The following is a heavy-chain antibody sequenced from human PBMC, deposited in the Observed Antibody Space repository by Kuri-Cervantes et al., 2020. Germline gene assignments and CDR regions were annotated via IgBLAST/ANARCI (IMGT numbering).Heavy chain of an antibody. CDR1: GASIGGYY. V-gene: IGHV4-4*07. Sequence: SETLSLTCTVSGASIGGYYWGWIRQPAGKGLEWIGHIDTSGYATYNPSLKSRVTISVDTSKNQFSLKLSSVTAADTAVYYCARWGVATNNAFDIWGQGTLVTVSS. CDR2: IDTSGYA. J-gene: IGHJ3*02. CDR3: ARWGVATNNAFDI. D-gene: IGHD5-12*01.